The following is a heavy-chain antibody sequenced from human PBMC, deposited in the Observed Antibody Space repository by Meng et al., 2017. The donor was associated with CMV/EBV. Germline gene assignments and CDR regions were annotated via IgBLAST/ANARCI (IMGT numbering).Heavy chain of an antibody. J-gene: IGHJ4*02. D-gene: IGHD3-3*01. V-gene: IGHV3-74*01. CDR1: GFTFSSYW. CDR2: INSDGSST. Sequence: ETLRLSCAASGFTFSSYWMHWVRQAPGKGLVWVSRINSDGSSTSYADSVKGRFTISRDNAKNTLYLQMNSLRAEDTAVYYCARGDFWSGSLDLWGQGTLVTVSS. CDR3: ARGDFWSGSLDL.